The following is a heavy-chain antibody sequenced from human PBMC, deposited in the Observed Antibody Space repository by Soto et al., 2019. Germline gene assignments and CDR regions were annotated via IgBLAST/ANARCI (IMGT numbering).Heavy chain of an antibody. V-gene: IGHV4-31*03. J-gene: IGHJ4*02. Sequence: QVQLQESGPGLVKPSQTLSLTCTVSGGSISSGGYYWSWIRQHPGKGLEWIGYIYYSGSHSYNPSLKSRVTISVYTSKIQYSLKLSSVSAADTTVYYCASDPRGGDPGYWRKGTLVNVSS. D-gene: IGHD2-21*02. CDR2: IYYSGSH. CDR3: ASDPRGGDPGY. CDR1: GGSISSGGYY.